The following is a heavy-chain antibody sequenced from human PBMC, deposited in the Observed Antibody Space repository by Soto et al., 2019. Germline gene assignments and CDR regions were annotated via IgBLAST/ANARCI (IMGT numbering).Heavy chain of an antibody. J-gene: IGHJ6*03. V-gene: IGHV3-7*01. CDR3: ARGPSYYYYYYMDV. CDR1: GFTFSSYW. CDR2: IKQDGSEK. Sequence: GESLKISCAASGFTFSSYWMSWVRQAPGKGLEWVANIKQDGSEKYYVDSVKGRFTISRDNAKNSLYLQMNSLRAEDTAVYYCARGPSYYYYYYMDVWGQGTTVTVSS.